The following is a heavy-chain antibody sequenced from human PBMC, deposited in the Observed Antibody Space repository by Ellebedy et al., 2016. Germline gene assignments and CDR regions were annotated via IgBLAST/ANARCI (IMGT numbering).Heavy chain of an antibody. CDR2: IIPIFGTA. J-gene: IGHJ4*02. V-gene: IGHV1-69*13. CDR1: GGTFSSYA. D-gene: IGHD3-10*01. Sequence: SVKVSCXASGGTFSSYAISWVRQAPGQGLEWMGGIIPIFGTANYAQKFQGRVTITADESTSTAYMELSSLRSEDTAVYYCASAMVRGVNPYFDYWGQGTLVTVSS. CDR3: ASAMVRGVNPYFDY.